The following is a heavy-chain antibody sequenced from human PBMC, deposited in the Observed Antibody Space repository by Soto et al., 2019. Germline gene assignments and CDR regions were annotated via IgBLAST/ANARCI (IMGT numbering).Heavy chain of an antibody. Sequence: EVQLLESGGGLVQPGGSLRLSCAASGFTFSSYAMSWVRQAPGKGLEWVSAISGSGGSTYYADSVKGRFTISRDNSKNTLYLQMNSLGAEDTAVYYCARVAGSYGSGSPLDYWGQGTLVTVSS. CDR3: ARVAGSYGSGSPLDY. D-gene: IGHD3-10*01. CDR1: GFTFSSYA. V-gene: IGHV3-23*01. J-gene: IGHJ4*02. CDR2: ISGSGGST.